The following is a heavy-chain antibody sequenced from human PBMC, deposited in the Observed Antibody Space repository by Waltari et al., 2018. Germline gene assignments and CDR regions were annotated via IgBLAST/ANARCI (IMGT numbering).Heavy chain of an antibody. J-gene: IGHJ6*02. V-gene: IGHV1-8*01. Sequence: QVQLVQSGAEVKKSGASVKVSCKVSGDTFTNSDVNWVRQAAGQGLEWMGWVSSRGASTAYSEKFKGRVSMTRNMSINTAYMDLSSLISDDTAVYYCARGSDDYYNGLDVWGQGTTVIVSS. CDR3: ARGSDDYYNGLDV. CDR1: GDTFTNSD. CDR2: VSSRGAST.